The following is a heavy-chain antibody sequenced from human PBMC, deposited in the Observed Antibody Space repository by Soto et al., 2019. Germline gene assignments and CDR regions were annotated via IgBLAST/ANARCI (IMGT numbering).Heavy chain of an antibody. CDR2: IDWDDDK. CDR3: ARYRGNYYDSSGYYYFDY. D-gene: IGHD3-22*01. CDR1: GFSLSTSGMC. V-gene: IGHV2-70*20. J-gene: IGHJ4*02. Sequence: SGPTLVNPTPPLTLTCTFSGFSLSTSGMCVSWVRQPPGKALEWLALIDWDDDKYYSTSLKTRLTISKDTSKNQVVLTMTNMDPVDTATYYCARYRGNYYDSSGYYYFDYWGQGTRVTV.